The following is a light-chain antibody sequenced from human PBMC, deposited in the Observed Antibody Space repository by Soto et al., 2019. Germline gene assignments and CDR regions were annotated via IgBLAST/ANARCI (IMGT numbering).Light chain of an antibody. J-gene: IGKJ1*01. Sequence: DIQITLSPSPLSGSVGDRVTITCRASQSISSWLAWYQQFPEKPPQHLIYKSSTLKSGLPSSFSGSGSATELTLTICILQPDDFATYCRQHYTCYSNAFGQGTNVDIK. V-gene: IGKV1-5*03. CDR1: QSISSW. CDR3: QHYTCYSNA. CDR2: KSS.